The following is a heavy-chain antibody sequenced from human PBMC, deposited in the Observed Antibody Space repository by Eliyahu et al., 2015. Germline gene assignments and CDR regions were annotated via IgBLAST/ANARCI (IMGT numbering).Heavy chain of an antibody. CDR2: ISSSGGDT. Sequence: EVQLLESGGDSVKPGGSLXLSCAXSGFSISPYALSWVRQAXGKGLEGVSAISSSGGDTYYAESVTGRLTISRDNSKNTLYLQMNSLRAEDTAIYYCGVHYSSGWYFGSWGQGTLVTVSS. D-gene: IGHD6-25*01. J-gene: IGHJ4*02. CDR3: GVHYSSGWYFGS. CDR1: GFSISPYA. V-gene: IGHV3-23*01.